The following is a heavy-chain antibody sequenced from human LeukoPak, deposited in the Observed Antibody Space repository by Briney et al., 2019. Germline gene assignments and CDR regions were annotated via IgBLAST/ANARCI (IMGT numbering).Heavy chain of an antibody. V-gene: IGHV3-23*01. Sequence: GGSLRLSCAASGITFSNAWMSWVRQAPGKGLEWVSAISGSGGSTYYADSVKGRFTISRDNSKNTLYLQMNSLRAEDTAVYYCAKSYSSSSFDAFDIWGQGTMVTVSS. CDR1: GITFSNAW. CDR2: ISGSGGST. CDR3: AKSYSSSSFDAFDI. J-gene: IGHJ3*02. D-gene: IGHD6-6*01.